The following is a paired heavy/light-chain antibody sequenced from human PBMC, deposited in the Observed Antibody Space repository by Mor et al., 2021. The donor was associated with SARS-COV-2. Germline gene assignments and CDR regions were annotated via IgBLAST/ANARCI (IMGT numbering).Light chain of an antibody. Sequence: EIVLTQSPGTLSLSPGERATLSCRASQSVSSSYFAWYQQKPGQGPRLLIYGTSSRATGIPDRFSGSGSGTDFTLTISRLEPEDFAVYYCQQHTSAPTFGQGTKVEIK. V-gene: IGKV3-20*01. J-gene: IGKJ1*01. CDR3: QQHTSAPT. CDR1: QSVSSSY. CDR2: GTS.
Heavy chain of an antibody. CDR2: IGHAGDT. CDR1: GFTFNTYD. J-gene: IGHJ4*02. D-gene: IGHD1-26*01. V-gene: IGHV3-13*01. Sequence: EVQLVESGGGLVQPGGSLRLSCAASGFTFNTYDMHWVRQAPGKGLEWVSAIGHAGDTYYPGSVKGRFTISRDNSKNTLYLQMNSLRADDTAVYFCARLNVGPWVYDYWGQGTLVTVSS. CDR3: ARLNVGPWVYDY.